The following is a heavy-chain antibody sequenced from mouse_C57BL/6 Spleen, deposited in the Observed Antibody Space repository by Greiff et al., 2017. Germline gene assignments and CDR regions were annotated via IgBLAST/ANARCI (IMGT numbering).Heavy chain of an antibody. CDR1: GYAFSSSW. Sequence: QVQLQQSGPELVKPGASVKISCKASGYAFSSSWMNWVKQRPGQGLEWIGMIHPNSGSTNYNEKFKSKATLTVDKSSSTAYMQLSSLTSEDSAVYYCASDYDLFAYWGQGTLVTVSA. CDR2: IHPNSGST. V-gene: IGHV1-64*01. D-gene: IGHD2-4*01. J-gene: IGHJ3*01. CDR3: ASDYDLFAY.